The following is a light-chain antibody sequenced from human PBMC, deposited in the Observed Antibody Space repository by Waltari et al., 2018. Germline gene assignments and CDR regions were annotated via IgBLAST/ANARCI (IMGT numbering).Light chain of an antibody. V-gene: IGKV3-20*01. Sequence: EIVLTQSPGTLSXSPGERATLSCRASESVSSSYLAWYQQKPGQAPRLLIYDASSRATGFPDRFSGSESGSDFTLTISRLEPEECAVYYCQQYGSSPFTFGGGTKVEIK. CDR2: DAS. CDR3: QQYGSSPFT. J-gene: IGKJ4*01. CDR1: ESVSSSY.